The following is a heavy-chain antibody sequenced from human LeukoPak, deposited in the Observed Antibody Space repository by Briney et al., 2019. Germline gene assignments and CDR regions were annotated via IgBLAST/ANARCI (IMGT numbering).Heavy chain of an antibody. J-gene: IGHJ4*02. CDR3: TRDDPAAGRGGSKTFDY. Sequence: ANSYATAYAASVKGRFTISRDDSKNTAYLQMNSLKTEDTAVYYCTRDDPAAGRGGSKTFDYWGQGTLVTVSS. V-gene: IGHV3-73*01. D-gene: IGHD6-13*01. CDR2: ANSYAT.